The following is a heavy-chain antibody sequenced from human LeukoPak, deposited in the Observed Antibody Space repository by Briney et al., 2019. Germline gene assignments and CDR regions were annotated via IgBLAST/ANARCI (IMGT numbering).Heavy chain of an antibody. J-gene: IGHJ4*02. Sequence: GRSLRLSCAASGFIFSSYGIHWVRQAPGKGLEWVAVISYDGSNEYYADSVKGRFTISRDNSKNTLYLQMNSLRAEDTAVYYCARGGDTSNWYPGYFDYWGQGALVTVSS. D-gene: IGHD6-13*01. CDR1: GFIFSSYG. CDR2: ISYDGSNE. CDR3: ARGGDTSNWYPGYFDY. V-gene: IGHV3-30*03.